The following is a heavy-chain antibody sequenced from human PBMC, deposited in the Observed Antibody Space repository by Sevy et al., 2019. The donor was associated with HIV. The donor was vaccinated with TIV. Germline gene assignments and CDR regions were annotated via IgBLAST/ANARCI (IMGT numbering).Heavy chain of an antibody. D-gene: IGHD3-3*01. J-gene: IGHJ5*02. CDR2: ISSSGSTI. Sequence: GGSLRLSCAASGFTFSDYYMSWIRQAPGKGLEWVSYISSSGSTIYYADSVKGRFTISRDNAKNSLYLQMNSLRAEDTAVYYCARLVRSYYDFWRSHTHSQEGNRWFDPWGQGTLVTVSS. CDR1: GFTFSDYY. CDR3: ARLVRSYYDFWRSHTHSQEGNRWFDP. V-gene: IGHV3-11*01.